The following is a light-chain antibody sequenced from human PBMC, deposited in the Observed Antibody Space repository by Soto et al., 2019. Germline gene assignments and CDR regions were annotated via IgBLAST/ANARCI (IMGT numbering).Light chain of an antibody. V-gene: IGKV3-15*01. CDR3: QQYNNWPLT. Sequence: ETVMPQSPATLSVSPGPGAPLSCRASQRVANDLAWYQQKPGQAPRLLIYGASTRATAIPARFSASGSGTEFTLTITSLQSEEFAVYYCQQYNNWPLTVGGGTKVDIK. J-gene: IGKJ4*01. CDR2: GAS. CDR1: QRVAND.